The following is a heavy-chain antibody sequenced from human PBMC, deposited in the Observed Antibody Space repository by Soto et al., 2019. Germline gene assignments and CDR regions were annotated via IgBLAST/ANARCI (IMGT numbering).Heavy chain of an antibody. Sequence: GGCLRRSCAASGFICSSYDMSWVRQAPGKGLEWVSTILVGGSPHDEDSVRGRFTISRDGSKNTVYLQMNSLTAGDTAVYYCAKATATGGGAFDICGQGTMVTVS. CDR1: GFICSSYD. D-gene: IGHD2-8*02. J-gene: IGHJ3*02. V-gene: IGHV3-23*01. CDR3: AKATATGGGAFDI. CDR2: ILVGGSP.